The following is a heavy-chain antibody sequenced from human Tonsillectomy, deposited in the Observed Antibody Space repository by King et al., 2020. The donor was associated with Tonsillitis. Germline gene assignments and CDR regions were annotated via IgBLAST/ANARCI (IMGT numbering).Heavy chain of an antibody. CDR1: GFTFKNYA. V-gene: IGHV3-23*04. J-gene: IGHJ4*02. D-gene: IGHD3-10*01. CDR3: AKVADASGGYSIDY. CDR2: ISSGGST. Sequence: VQLVESGGGLVQPGGSLRLSCAASGFTFKNYAMTWVRQAPGKGPDWVSHISSGGSTYYADSVKGRFTISRDNSKNTLYLQMNSLRAEDTAVYYCAKVADASGGYSIDYWGQGALVTVSS.